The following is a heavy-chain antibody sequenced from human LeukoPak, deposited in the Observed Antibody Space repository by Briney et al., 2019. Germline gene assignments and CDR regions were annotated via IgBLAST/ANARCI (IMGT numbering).Heavy chain of an antibody. CDR3: ATPYCSSISCLDVFNM. CDR2: KYYSGRA. V-gene: IGHV4-31*03. CDR1: GVSLSDVRYY. Sequence: PSETLSLTCSLSGVSLSDVRYYWTWIREHPGKGLDWIGYKYYSGRAKHNPSLRSRLTISIDTSKHQFSLHLSSVTAADTATYYCATPYCSSISCLDVFNMWGQGTRVTVSS. D-gene: IGHD2-2*01. J-gene: IGHJ3*02.